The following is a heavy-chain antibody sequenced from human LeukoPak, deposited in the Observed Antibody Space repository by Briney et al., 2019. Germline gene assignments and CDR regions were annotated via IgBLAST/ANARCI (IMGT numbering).Heavy chain of an antibody. J-gene: IGHJ3*02. D-gene: IGHD3-16*01. CDR2: IYYSGST. CDR3: ARGSGGIPSPAFDI. CDR1: GGSISSYY. V-gene: IGHV4-59*01. Sequence: PSETLSLTCTVPGGSISSYYWSWIRQPPGKGLEWIGYIYYSGSTNYNPSLKSRVTISVDTSKNQFSLKLSSVTAADTAVYYCARGSGGIPSPAFDIWGQGTMVTVSS.